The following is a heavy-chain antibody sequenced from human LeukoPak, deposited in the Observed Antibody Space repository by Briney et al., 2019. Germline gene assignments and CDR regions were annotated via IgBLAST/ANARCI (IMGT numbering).Heavy chain of an antibody. CDR1: GYTFTNYG. Sequence: ASVKVSCKASGYTFTNYGISWVRQAPGQGLEWMGWISAYNGNTNYAQKLQGRVTMTTDTSTSTAYMELRSLRSDDTAVYYCARLYCSGGSCYSDYWGQGTLVTVSP. V-gene: IGHV1-18*01. CDR2: ISAYNGNT. D-gene: IGHD2-15*01. CDR3: ARLYCSGGSCYSDY. J-gene: IGHJ4*02.